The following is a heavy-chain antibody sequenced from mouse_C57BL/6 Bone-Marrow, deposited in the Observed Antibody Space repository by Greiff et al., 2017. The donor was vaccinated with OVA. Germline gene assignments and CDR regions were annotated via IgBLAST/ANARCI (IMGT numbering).Heavy chain of an antibody. CDR3: AREDTTVVDFDY. V-gene: IGHV1-50*01. Sequence: QVQLQQPGAELVKPGASVKLSCKASGYTFTSYWMQWVKQRPGQGLEWIGEIDPSDSYTNYNQKFKGKAKLTVDTSSSTAYMQLSSLTSEDSAVYYCAREDTTVVDFDYWGQGTTLTVSS. CDR1: GYTFTSYW. J-gene: IGHJ2*01. CDR2: IDPSDSYT. D-gene: IGHD1-1*01.